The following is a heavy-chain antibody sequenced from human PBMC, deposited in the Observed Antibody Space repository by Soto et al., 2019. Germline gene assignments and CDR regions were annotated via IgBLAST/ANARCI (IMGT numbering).Heavy chain of an antibody. Sequence: PGGSLRLSCAASGFTFSSYAMNWVRQAPGKGLEWVSSISSTTNYRYYADSVKARITISRDDAKSSLNQQMSSLRAEDTVVYYCAREPQLRYFDWLPNTYGMDVWGQGTTVTVSS. CDR3: AREPQLRYFDWLPNTYGMDV. V-gene: IGHV3-21*01. D-gene: IGHD3-9*01. J-gene: IGHJ6*02. CDR2: ISSTTNYR. CDR1: GFTFSSYA.